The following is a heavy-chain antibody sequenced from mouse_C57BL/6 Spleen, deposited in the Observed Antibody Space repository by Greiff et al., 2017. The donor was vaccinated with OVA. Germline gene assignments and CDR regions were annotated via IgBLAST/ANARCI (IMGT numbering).Heavy chain of an antibody. V-gene: IGHV1-52*01. Sequence: QVQLKQPGAELVRPGSSVKLSCKASGYTFTSYWMHWVKQRPIQGLEWIGNIDPSDSETHYNQKFKDKATLTVDKSSSTAYMQLSSLTSEDSAVYYCASLIPITTVVAKGYWGQGTTLTVSS. J-gene: IGHJ2*01. CDR3: ASLIPITTVVAKGY. CDR1: GYTFTSYW. CDR2: IDPSDSET. D-gene: IGHD1-1*01.